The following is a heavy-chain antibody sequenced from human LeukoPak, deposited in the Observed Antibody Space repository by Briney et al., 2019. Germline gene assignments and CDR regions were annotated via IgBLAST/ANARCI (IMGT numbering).Heavy chain of an antibody. J-gene: IGHJ4*02. Sequence: GGSPRLSCTASGFTFSSFNMYWVRQAPGKGLEWLANIKHDGSEKDYVDSVKGRFTISRDNAKNSLYLQMNSLRVEDTAVYYCAGTNGYWGQGTLVTVSS. CDR2: IKHDGSEK. V-gene: IGHV3-7*05. CDR3: AGTNGY. CDR1: GFTFSSFN.